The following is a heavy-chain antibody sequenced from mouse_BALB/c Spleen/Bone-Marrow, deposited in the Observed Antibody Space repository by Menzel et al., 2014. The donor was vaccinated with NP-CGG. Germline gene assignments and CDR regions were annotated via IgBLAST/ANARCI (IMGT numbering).Heavy chain of an antibody. CDR3: ARDENVGIYWYFDV. Sequence: EVQRVESGGGLVQPGCSLRLSCETSGFTFTDYYMSWVRQPPGKALEWLGFIRNKAKGYTTDYSASVKGRFTISRDNSQSISYLQMNTLRAEDSATYYCARDENVGIYWYFDVWGAGTTVTVSS. J-gene: IGHJ1*01. CDR1: GFTFTDYY. CDR2: IRNKAKGYTT. V-gene: IGHV7-3*02.